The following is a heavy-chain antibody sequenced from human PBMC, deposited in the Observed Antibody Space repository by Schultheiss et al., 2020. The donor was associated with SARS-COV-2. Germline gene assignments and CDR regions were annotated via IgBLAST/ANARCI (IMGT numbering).Heavy chain of an antibody. CDR3: ARVRGKDGMDV. D-gene: IGHD4-23*01. Sequence: SETLSLTCTVSGGSISGYYWSWIRQPPGKGLEWIGYIYYSGSTNYNPSLKSRVTISVDTSKNQFSLKLTSVTAADTAVYYCARVRGKDGMDVWGQGTTVTVSS. CDR2: IYYSGST. J-gene: IGHJ6*02. CDR1: GGSISGYY. V-gene: IGHV4-59*08.